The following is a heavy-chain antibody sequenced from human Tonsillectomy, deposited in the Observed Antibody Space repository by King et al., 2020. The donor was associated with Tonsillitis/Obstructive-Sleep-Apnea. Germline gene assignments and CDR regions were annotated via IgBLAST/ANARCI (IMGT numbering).Heavy chain of an antibody. CDR2: IDYSGST. Sequence: QLQESGPGLVKPSQTLSLTCTVSGGSISSGGYYWSWIRQHPGKGLEWIGDIDYSGSTYYNPSLKSRVTISVDTSKNQFSLKLSSVTAADTAVYYCARDRCSGGSCYPDYWGQGTLVTVSS. V-gene: IGHV4-31*03. J-gene: IGHJ4*02. CDR3: ARDRCSGGSCYPDY. CDR1: GGSISSGGYY. D-gene: IGHD2-15*01.